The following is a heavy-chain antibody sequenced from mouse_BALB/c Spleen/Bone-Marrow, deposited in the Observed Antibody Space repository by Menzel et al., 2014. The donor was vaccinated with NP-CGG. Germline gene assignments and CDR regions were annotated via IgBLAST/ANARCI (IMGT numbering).Heavy chain of an antibody. D-gene: IGHD3-1*01. CDR3: AGSGASSGYGFAY. CDR1: GYTFTSYD. Sequence: QVQLKESGPELVKPGALVKISCKASGYTFTSYDINWVKQRPGQGLEWIGWIYPGDGSTKYNENFKGKAIKAEVESANTGYTYLSGGTYENYAVYFCAGSGASSGYGFAYWGQGTLVTVSA. V-gene: IGHV1S56*01. J-gene: IGHJ3*01. CDR2: IYPGDGST.